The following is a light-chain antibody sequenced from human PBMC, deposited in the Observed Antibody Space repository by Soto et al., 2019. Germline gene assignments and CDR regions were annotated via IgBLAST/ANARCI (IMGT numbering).Light chain of an antibody. V-gene: IGKV3-11*01. CDR2: AAS. Sequence: EIVLTQSPATLSLSPGQRATLSCRASQSVKTFLVWYQHRPGPAPRVLIYAASHRASGIPARFSGSGSGTDFTLTISSLEPEDAALYYCQQRSNWPPITFGQGTRLEIK. CDR1: QSVKTF. CDR3: QQRSNWPPIT. J-gene: IGKJ5*01.